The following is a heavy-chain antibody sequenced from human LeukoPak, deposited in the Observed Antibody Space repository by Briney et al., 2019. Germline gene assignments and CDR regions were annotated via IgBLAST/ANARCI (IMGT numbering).Heavy chain of an antibody. V-gene: IGHV4-59*01. CDR3: ARGEDYGGNEIDY. J-gene: IGHJ4*02. CDR1: GDSISTYY. Sequence: SETLSLTCTVSGDSISTYYWSWIRQPPGKGLEWIGYIYYSGSTNYNPSLKSRVTISVDTSKNQFSLKLSSVTAADTAVYYCARGEDYGGNEIDYWGQGTLVTVSS. D-gene: IGHD4-23*01. CDR2: IYYSGST.